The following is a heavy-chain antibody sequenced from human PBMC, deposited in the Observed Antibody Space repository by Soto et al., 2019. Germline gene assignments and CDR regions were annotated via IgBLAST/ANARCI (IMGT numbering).Heavy chain of an antibody. CDR3: ARDKITGLFDY. V-gene: IGHV4-34*01. CDR1: GGSFSGYY. D-gene: IGHD2-8*02. Sequence: QVQLQQWGAGLLKPSETLSLTCAVYGGSFSGYYWTWIRQHPGTGLEWIGEINHSGSTNYNPSLKSRVTVSVDTSMNQFSLKRTSVTAEDTAVYCLARDKITGLFDYWGQGTLVTVSS. CDR2: INHSGST. J-gene: IGHJ4*02.